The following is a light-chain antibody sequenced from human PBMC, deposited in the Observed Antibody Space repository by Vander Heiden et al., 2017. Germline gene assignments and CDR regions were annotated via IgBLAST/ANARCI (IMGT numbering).Light chain of an antibody. V-gene: IGKV1-39*01. Sequence: DIQMTQSPSSLSASVGDRLTITCRASQSIASFLNWYQQKPGKAPNLLIYDASTLQSGVPARFTAIGSGTDFTLTISSLQPEDFATYYCQQSYTIPLTFGQGTKLEIK. CDR3: QQSYTIPLT. J-gene: IGKJ2*01. CDR2: DAS. CDR1: QSIASF.